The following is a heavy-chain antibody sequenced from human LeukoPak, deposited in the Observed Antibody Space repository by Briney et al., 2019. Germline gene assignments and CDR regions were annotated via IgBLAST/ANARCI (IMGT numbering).Heavy chain of an antibody. V-gene: IGHV3-23*01. CDR2: ISDSGGST. D-gene: IGHD2-21*02. Sequence: PGGSLRLSRAASGLTFRNYAMSWVRQAPGKGLEWVSGISDSGGSTHYADSVKGRFTISRDNSKNTLYLQMNSLRAEDTAVYFCAKARTGIAVVSAIDYWGQGTLVSVSS. CDR1: GLTFRNYA. CDR3: AKARTGIAVVSAIDY. J-gene: IGHJ4*02.